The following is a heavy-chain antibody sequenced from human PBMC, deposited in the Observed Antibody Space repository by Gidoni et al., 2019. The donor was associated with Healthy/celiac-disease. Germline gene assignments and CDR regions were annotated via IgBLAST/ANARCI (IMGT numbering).Heavy chain of an antibody. CDR2: ISYDGSNK. D-gene: IGHD6-13*01. J-gene: IGHJ6*03. V-gene: IGHV3-30*03. CDR1: GFTFSSYG. Sequence: QVQLVESGGGVVQPGRSLRLSCAASGFTFSSYGMHWVRQAPGKGLEWVAVISYDGSNKYYADSVKGRFTISRDNSKNTLYLQMNSLRAEDTAVYYCARAAAAGTYYYYYYYMDVWGKGTTVTVSS. CDR3: ARAAAAGTYYYYYYYMDV.